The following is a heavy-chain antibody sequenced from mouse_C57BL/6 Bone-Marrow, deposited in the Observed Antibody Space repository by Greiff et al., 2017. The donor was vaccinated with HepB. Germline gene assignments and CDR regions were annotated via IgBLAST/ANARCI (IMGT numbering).Heavy chain of an antibody. V-gene: IGHV2-9-1*01. Sequence: VKLEESGPGLVAPSQSLSITCTVSGFSFTSYAISWVRQPPGKGLEWLGVIWTGGGTNYNSALKSRLSISKDNSKSQVFLKMNSLQTDDTARYYCARNWGYGSSYWYFDVWGTGTTVTVSS. CDR3: ARNWGYGSSYWYFDV. D-gene: IGHD1-1*01. CDR1: GFSFTSYA. CDR2: IWTGGGT. J-gene: IGHJ1*03.